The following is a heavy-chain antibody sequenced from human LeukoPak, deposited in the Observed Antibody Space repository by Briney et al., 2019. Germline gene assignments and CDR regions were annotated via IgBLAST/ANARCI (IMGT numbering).Heavy chain of an antibody. J-gene: IGHJ4*02. Sequence: ASVKVSCKASGYTFTSYYMHWVRQAPGQGLEWMGIINPSGGSTSYAQKFQGRVTMTRDTSTSTVYMELSSLRSEDTAVYYCARDRLVSGGDSSGYYPRDWGQGTLVTVSS. D-gene: IGHD3-22*01. CDR2: INPSGGST. CDR1: GYTFTSYY. CDR3: ARDRLVSGGDSSGYYPRD. V-gene: IGHV1-46*01.